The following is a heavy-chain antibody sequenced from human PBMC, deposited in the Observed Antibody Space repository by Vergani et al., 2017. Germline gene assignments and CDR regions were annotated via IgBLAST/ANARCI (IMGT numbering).Heavy chain of an antibody. V-gene: IGHV1-18*01. CDR3: ARDVEPTMVRGVIGDY. CDR2: ISAYNGKT. Sequence: QVQLVQSGAEVKKPGASVKVSCKASGYTFTSYGISWVRQAPGQGLEWMGWISAYNGKTNYAQKLQGRVTMTTDTSTSTAYMELRSLRSDDTAVYYCARDVEPTMVRGVIGDYWGQGTLVTVSS. J-gene: IGHJ4*02. D-gene: IGHD3-10*01. CDR1: GYTFTSYG.